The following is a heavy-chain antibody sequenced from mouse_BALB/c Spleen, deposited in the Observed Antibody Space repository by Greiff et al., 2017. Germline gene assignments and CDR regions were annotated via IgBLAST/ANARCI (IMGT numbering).Heavy chain of an antibody. Sequence: QVQLKQSGPGLVQPSQSLSITCTASGFSLTSYGVHWVRQSPGKGLEWLGVIWSGRSTDYNAAYISRLSISKDNSTTQVFFKMISLQANDASIYYRARSDDGFAYWGQGTLVTVSA. V-gene: IGHV2-2*02. CDR1: GFSLTSYG. CDR3: ARSDDGFAY. CDR2: IWSGRST. D-gene: IGHD1-2*01. J-gene: IGHJ3*01.